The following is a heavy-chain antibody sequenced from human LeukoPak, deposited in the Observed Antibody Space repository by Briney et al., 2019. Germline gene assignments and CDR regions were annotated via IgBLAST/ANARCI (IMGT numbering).Heavy chain of an antibody. V-gene: IGHV3-30-3*01. D-gene: IGHD3-10*01. CDR3: ARAPGITYVDYYYGMDV. CDR1: GFTFSSYA. CDR2: ISYDGSNK. Sequence: GGSLRLSCAASGFTFSSYAMHWVRQAPGKGLEWVAVISYDGSNKYYADSVKGRFTISRDNSKNTLYLQMNSLRAEDTAVYYCARAPGITYVDYYYGMDVWGQGTTVTVSS. J-gene: IGHJ6*02.